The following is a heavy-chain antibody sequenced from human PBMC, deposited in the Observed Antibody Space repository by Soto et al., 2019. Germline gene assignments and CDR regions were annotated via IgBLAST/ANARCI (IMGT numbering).Heavy chain of an antibody. J-gene: IGHJ4*02. Sequence: EVQLVESGGGLVQPGGSLRLSCAASGFMFSAYWMSWVRQAPGKGLEWVANIHGDGGKIYYVDSVKGRFTISRDNANRSLYLQMNSLRAEDTAVYYCARDFFGGYTYGPGDYWGQGALVAVSS. CDR3: ARDFFGGYTYGPGDY. V-gene: IGHV3-7*01. D-gene: IGHD5-18*01. CDR2: IHGDGGKI. CDR1: GFMFSAYW.